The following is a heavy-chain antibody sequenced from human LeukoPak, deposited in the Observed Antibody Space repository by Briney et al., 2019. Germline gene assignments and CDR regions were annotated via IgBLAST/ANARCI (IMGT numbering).Heavy chain of an antibody. J-gene: IGHJ4*02. D-gene: IGHD6-19*01. V-gene: IGHV1-2*02. CDR2: INPNSGGT. CDR3: ARGLGSGWSRFAYYFDY. Sequence: ASVKVSCKASGYTFTGYYMHWVRQAPGQGLEWMGWINPNSGGTNYAQKFQGRVTMTRDTSISTAYMELSRLRSDDTAVYYCARGLGSGWSRFAYYFDYWGQGTLVTVSS. CDR1: GYTFTGYY.